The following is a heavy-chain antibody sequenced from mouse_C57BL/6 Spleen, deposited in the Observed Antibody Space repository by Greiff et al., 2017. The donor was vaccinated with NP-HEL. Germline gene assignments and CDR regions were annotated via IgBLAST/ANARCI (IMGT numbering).Heavy chain of an antibody. CDR1: GFTFSSYA. V-gene: IGHV5-4*01. Sequence: EVQVVESGGGLVKPGGSLKLSCAASGFTFSSYAMSWVRQTPEKRLEWVATISDGGSYTYYPDNVKGRFTISRDNAKNNLYLQMSHLKSEDTAMYYCARERDYSNYLPVQLDYWGQGTSVTVSS. CDR3: ARERDYSNYLPVQLDY. D-gene: IGHD2-5*01. J-gene: IGHJ4*01. CDR2: ISDGGSYT.